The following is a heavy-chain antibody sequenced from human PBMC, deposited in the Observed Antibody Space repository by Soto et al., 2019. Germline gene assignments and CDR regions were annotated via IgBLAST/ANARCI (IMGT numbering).Heavy chain of an antibody. Sequence: QVQLVQSGAEVKKPGASVKVSCKASGYTFTSYDINWVRQATGQGLEWMGWMNPNSGNTGYAQKFQGRVTMTRNTSISTAYMELSSLRSEDTAVYYCAREAGVSLQGSSAADYWGQGTLVTVSS. J-gene: IGHJ4*02. D-gene: IGHD6-6*01. CDR1: GYTFTSYD. CDR2: MNPNSGNT. V-gene: IGHV1-8*01. CDR3: AREAGVSLQGSSAADY.